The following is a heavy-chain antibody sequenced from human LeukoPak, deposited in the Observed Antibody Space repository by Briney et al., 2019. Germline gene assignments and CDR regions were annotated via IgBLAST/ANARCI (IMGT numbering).Heavy chain of an antibody. CDR1: GGSISSYY. CDR2: INHSGST. V-gene: IGHV4-34*01. Sequence: SETLSLTCTVSGGSISSYYWSRIRQPPGKGLEWIGEINHSGSTNYNPSLKSRVTISVDTSKNQFSLKLSSVTAADTAVYYCARGLQWLVKYYFDYWGQGTLVTVSS. J-gene: IGHJ4*02. CDR3: ARGLQWLVKYYFDY. D-gene: IGHD6-19*01.